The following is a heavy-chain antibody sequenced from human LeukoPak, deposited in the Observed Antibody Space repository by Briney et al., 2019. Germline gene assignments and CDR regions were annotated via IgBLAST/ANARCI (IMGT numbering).Heavy chain of an antibody. CDR2: IYHGGSS. CDR3: ARGFYDILIGKGYFDY. V-gene: IGHV4-30-2*01. CDR1: GGSISSGGYY. D-gene: IGHD3-9*01. J-gene: IGHJ4*02. Sequence: SETLSLTCTVSGGSISSGGYYWTWIRQPPGKGLEWIGYIYHGGSSYYSPSLKSRITISLDTSKNQFSLKLRSVTAADTAVYYCARGFYDILIGKGYFDYWGQGNLVTVSS.